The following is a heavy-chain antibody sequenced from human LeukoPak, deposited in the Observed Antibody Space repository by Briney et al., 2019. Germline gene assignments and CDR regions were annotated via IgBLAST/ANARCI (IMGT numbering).Heavy chain of an antibody. CDR3: ARDPFCASCYGYYWFFGIDA. V-gene: IGHV1-2*02. Sequence: GGSVKLSCKASGYTFTGYYMHWVRQAPGQGPEWVGCINPNRGDKNYAEKLKGRVTITRDTSNSTPYMQMTRLRSDDTAVYYCARDPFCASCYGYYWFFGIDAWGQGTTVTVSS. CDR1: GYTFTGYY. J-gene: IGHJ6*02. D-gene: IGHD2-2*01. CDR2: INPNRGDK.